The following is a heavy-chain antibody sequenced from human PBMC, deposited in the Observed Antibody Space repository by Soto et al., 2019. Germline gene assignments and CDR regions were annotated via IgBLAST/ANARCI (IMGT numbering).Heavy chain of an antibody. CDR3: ARDYYDSSGYSAFDI. J-gene: IGHJ3*02. CDR2: IWYDGSNK. D-gene: IGHD3-22*01. CDR1: GFTFSSYG. Sequence: GGSLRLSCAASGFTFSSYGMHWVRQAPGKGLEWVAVIWYDGSNKYYADSVKGRFTISRDNSKNTLYLQMNSLRAEDTAVYYCARDYYDSSGYSAFDIWGQGTMVTVSS. V-gene: IGHV3-33*01.